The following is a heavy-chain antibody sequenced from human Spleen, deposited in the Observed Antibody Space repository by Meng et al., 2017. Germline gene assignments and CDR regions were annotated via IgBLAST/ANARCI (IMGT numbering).Heavy chain of an antibody. V-gene: IGHV1-2*06. J-gene: IGHJ5*02. Sequence: QVYLVDDGAAVKQPGASVKVSCKASGYTFTGYSMHWVRQAPGQGLEWMGRITPNSGGTNYAQKVQGRVTMTRDTSISPAYMELSGLRSDDTAVYYCARGDYRENWFGPWGQGTLVTASS. CDR1: GYTFTGYS. CDR2: ITPNSGGT. CDR3: ARGDYRENWFGP. D-gene: IGHD4-11*01.